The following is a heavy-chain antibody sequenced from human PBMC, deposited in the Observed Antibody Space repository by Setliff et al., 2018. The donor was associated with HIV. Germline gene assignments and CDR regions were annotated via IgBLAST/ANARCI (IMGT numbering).Heavy chain of an antibody. Sequence: SETLSLTCAVSGDSVTTSSWWSWVRQSPGKGLEWIGEIYRSGSTNYNPSLKSRFTISLDKSKNQFSLKVNSVTAADTAVYYCTRRDNSVSVYYTHHAFDIWGQGTLVTVSS. CDR3: TRRDNSVSVYYTHHAFDI. V-gene: IGHV4-4*02. CDR1: GDSVTTSSW. CDR2: IYRSGST. J-gene: IGHJ3*02. D-gene: IGHD3-22*01.